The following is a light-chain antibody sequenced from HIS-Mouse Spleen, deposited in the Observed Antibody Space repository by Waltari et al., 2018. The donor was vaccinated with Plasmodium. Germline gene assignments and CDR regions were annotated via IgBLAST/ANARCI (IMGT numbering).Light chain of an antibody. CDR1: SSAVGSYNL. V-gene: IGLV2-23*01. J-gene: IGLJ1*01. Sequence: QSALTQPASVSGSPGHSITISCTGTSSAVGSYNLVSWYQQHPGKAPKLMIYEGSKRPSGVSNRFSGSKSGNTASLTISGLQAEDEADYYCCSYAGSSTYVFGTGTKVTVL. CDR3: CSYAGSSTYV. CDR2: EGS.